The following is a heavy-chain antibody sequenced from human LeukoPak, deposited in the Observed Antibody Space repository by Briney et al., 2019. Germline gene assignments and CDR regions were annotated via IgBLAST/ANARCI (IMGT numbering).Heavy chain of an antibody. J-gene: IGHJ4*02. D-gene: IGHD6-19*01. V-gene: IGHV3-43*02. CDR3: AEDPYSSGWYVSY. Sequence: GGSLRLSCAASGFTFDDYAMHWVRQAPGRGLEWVSLISGDGGSTYYADSVKGRFTISRDNSKNSLYLQMNSLRTEDTALYYCAEDPYSSGWYVSYWGQGTLVTVSS. CDR1: GFTFDDYA. CDR2: ISGDGGST.